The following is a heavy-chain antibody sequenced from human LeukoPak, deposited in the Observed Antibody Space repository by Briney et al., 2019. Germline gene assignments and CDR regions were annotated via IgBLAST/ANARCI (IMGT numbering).Heavy chain of an antibody. Sequence: GGSLRLSCAASGFTFSSYGMSWVRQAPGKGLEWVSAISGSGGSTYYADSVKGRFTISRDNSKNTLYLQMNSLRAEDTAVYYCARVVPPTDYGSGSFFWDPYYFDYWGQGTLVTVSS. V-gene: IGHV3-23*01. J-gene: IGHJ4*02. CDR2: ISGSGGST. D-gene: IGHD3-10*01. CDR3: ARVVPPTDYGSGSFFWDPYYFDY. CDR1: GFTFSSYG.